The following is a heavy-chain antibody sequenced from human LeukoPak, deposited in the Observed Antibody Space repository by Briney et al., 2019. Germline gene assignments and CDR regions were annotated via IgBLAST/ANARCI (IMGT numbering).Heavy chain of an antibody. Sequence: SETLSLTCTVSGGFISDYYWSWIRQPPGKGLEWIGYIYYIGSTNYNPSLKSRVTISVDRSKNQFSLKLSSVTAADTAVHYCARLILERRSAFDYWGQGTLVTVSS. V-gene: IGHV4-59*08. CDR3: ARLILERRSAFDY. CDR1: GGFISDYY. J-gene: IGHJ4*02. D-gene: IGHD1-1*01. CDR2: IYYIGST.